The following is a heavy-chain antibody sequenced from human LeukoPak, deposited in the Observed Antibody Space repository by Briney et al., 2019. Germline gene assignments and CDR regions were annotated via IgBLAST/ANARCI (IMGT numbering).Heavy chain of an antibody. Sequence: ASVKVSCKASGYTFTSYDINWVRQATGQGLEWMGWINPNSGGTNYAQKFQGRVTMTRDTSISTAYMELSRLRSDDTAVYYCARWGGTGFSFVDYWGQGTLVTVSS. CDR1: GYTFTSYD. J-gene: IGHJ4*02. CDR3: ARWGGTGFSFVDY. CDR2: INPNSGGT. D-gene: IGHD2-15*01. V-gene: IGHV1-2*02.